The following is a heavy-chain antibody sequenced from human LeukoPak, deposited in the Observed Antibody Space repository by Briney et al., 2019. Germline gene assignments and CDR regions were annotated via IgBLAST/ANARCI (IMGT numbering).Heavy chain of an antibody. V-gene: IGHV3-30*02. D-gene: IGHD2-2*01. J-gene: IGHJ4*02. CDR2: IRYDGGNK. CDR1: GFTFTSYG. Sequence: GGSLRLSCAASGFTFTSYGMHWVRQAPGKGLEWVAFIRYDGGNKYYADSVKGRFTISRDNSKNTLYLQMNSLRAEDTAVYYCAKVKDIVVVPAATYFDYWGQGTLVTVST. CDR3: AKVKDIVVVPAATYFDY.